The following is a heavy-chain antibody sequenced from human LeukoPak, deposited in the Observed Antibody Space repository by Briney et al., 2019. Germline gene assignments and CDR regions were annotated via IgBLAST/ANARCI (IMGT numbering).Heavy chain of an antibody. Sequence: PGGSLRLSCAASGFTFDDYAMHWVRQGPGKGLELVSGISWNSGKIGYADAVRGRFTISRDNAKKSLSLQMNSLRVEDTALYYCEIMDATFDIWGQGTMVTVSS. D-gene: IGHD2-2*03. V-gene: IGHV3-9*01. CDR3: EIMDATFDI. CDR1: GFTFDDYA. CDR2: ISWNSGKI. J-gene: IGHJ3*02.